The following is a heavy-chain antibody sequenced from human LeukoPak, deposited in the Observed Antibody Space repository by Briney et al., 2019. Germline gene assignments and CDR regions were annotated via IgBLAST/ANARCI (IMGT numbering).Heavy chain of an antibody. CDR2: ISSSSSYI. Sequence: GGSLRLSCAVSGFTFSGFWMSWSRQAPGKGLEWVSSISSSSSYIYYADSVKGRFTISRDNAKNSLYLQMNSLRAEDTAVYYCASHYDYGDRGDYWGQGTLVTVSS. V-gene: IGHV3-21*01. CDR1: GFTFSGFW. CDR3: ASHYDYGDRGDY. D-gene: IGHD4-17*01. J-gene: IGHJ4*02.